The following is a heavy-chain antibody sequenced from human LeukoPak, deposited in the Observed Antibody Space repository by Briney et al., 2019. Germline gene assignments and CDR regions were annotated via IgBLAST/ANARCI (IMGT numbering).Heavy chain of an antibody. CDR2: LVVTGGAT. D-gene: IGHD3-16*01. Sequence: GGSLRLSCAASGFTFSSYGMHWVRQAPGKGLEWLSTLVVTGGATYYADSVTGRFIISRDNSKNTLYLQMNSLTVEDTAVYYCAKDDGGEYHLFDSWGQGTLVTVSS. V-gene: IGHV3-23*01. CDR1: GFTFSSYG. J-gene: IGHJ4*02. CDR3: AKDDGGEYHLFDS.